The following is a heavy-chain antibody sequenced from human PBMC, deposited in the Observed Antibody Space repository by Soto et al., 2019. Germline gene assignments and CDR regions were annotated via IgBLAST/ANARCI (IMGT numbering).Heavy chain of an antibody. D-gene: IGHD3-22*01. CDR3: AGGDYYHSSGYYFSYYTMDV. J-gene: IGHJ6*02. V-gene: IGHV4-39*01. CDR1: GGSISSSSYY. CDR2: VYYGGST. Sequence: PSETLSLTCTVSGGSISSSSYYWGWIRQPPGKGLEWIGNVYYGGSTYYNPSLKSRVTISVETSKSQFSLKLSSVTAADTAVYYCAGGDYYHSSGYYFSYYTMDVWGQGTTVTV.